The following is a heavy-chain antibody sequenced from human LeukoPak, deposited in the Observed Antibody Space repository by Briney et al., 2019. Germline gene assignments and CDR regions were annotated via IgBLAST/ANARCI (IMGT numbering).Heavy chain of an antibody. CDR2: ISAYNGNT. CDR3: AREPRADCSGGSCYIPFDY. J-gene: IGHJ4*02. CDR1: GYTFTSYG. V-gene: IGHV1-18*01. D-gene: IGHD2-15*01. Sequence: ASVKVSCKASGYTFTSYGISWVRQAPGQGLEWMGWISAYNGNTNYAQKLQGRVTMTTDTSTSTAYMELRSLRSDDTAVYYCAREPRADCSGGSCYIPFDYWGQGTLVTASS.